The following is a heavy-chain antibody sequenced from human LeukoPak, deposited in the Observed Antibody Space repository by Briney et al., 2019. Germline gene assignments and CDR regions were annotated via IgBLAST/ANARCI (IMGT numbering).Heavy chain of an antibody. Sequence: GGSLRLSCVASGFTFRNYWMSWVRQAPGKGPEWVANTNQDGSEKYYVDSVKGRFTISRDNAKNSLYLQMNSLRDEDTAVYYCARELVVGPAEYFQDWGQGTLVTVSS. V-gene: IGHV3-7*01. CDR2: TNQDGSEK. CDR1: GFTFRNYW. CDR3: ARELVVGPAEYFQD. J-gene: IGHJ1*01. D-gene: IGHD2-8*02.